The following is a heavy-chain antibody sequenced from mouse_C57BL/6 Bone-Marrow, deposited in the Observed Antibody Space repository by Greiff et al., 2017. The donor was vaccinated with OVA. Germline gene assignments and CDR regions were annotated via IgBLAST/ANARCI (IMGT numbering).Heavy chain of an antibody. Sequence: EVHLVESGGGLVQPGGSLSLSCAASGFTFTDYYMSWVRQPPGKALEWLGFIRNKANGYTTEYSASVKGRFTISRDNSQSILYLQMNALRAEDSATYYCARYSQGDFDYWGQGTTLTVSS. V-gene: IGHV7-3*01. J-gene: IGHJ2*01. CDR2: IRNKANGYTT. CDR3: ARYSQGDFDY. CDR1: GFTFTDYY.